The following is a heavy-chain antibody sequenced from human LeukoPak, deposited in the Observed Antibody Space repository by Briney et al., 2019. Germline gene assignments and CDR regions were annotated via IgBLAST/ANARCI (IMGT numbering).Heavy chain of an antibody. J-gene: IGHJ3*02. CDR2: ISYDGSNK. CDR3: AREWERAFDI. D-gene: IGHD1-26*01. CDR1: GFTFSSYA. V-gene: IGHV3-30*04. Sequence: GRSLRLSCAASGFTFSSYAMHWVRQAPGKGLEWVAVISYDGSNKYYADSVKGRFTISRDNSKNTLYLQMNSLRAEDTAVYYCAREWERAFDIWGQGTMVTVSP.